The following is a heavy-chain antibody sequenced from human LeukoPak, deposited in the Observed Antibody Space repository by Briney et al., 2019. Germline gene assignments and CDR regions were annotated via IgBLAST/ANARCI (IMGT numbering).Heavy chain of an antibody. CDR1: GSRFSEFK. CDR2: ITPNSAGT. V-gene: IGHV1-2*02. Sequence: VSVKASCKASGSRFSEFKMHCVPQAPGQGLEWLGCITPNSAGTNYAQRFQGRVTMTRYTSISTAYMELSRLRSDDTAVYYCASYCGSYSGIWYSYGIEAWGAGTTVTVSS. D-gene: IGHD6-13*01. CDR3: ASYCGSYSGIWYSYGIEA. J-gene: IGHJ6*04.